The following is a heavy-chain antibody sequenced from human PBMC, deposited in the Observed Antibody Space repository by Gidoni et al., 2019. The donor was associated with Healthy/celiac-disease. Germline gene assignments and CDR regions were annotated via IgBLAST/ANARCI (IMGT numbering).Heavy chain of an antibody. CDR1: GYTLTELS. V-gene: IGHV1-24*01. CDR3: ATSKYCSSTSCHPYYYYYGMDV. D-gene: IGHD2-2*01. CDR2: FDPEDGET. J-gene: IGHJ6*02. Sequence: QVQLVQSGAEVKKPGASVKVSCKVSGYTLTELSMHWVRQAPGKGLEWMGGFDPEDGETIYAQKFQGRVTMTEDTSTDTAYMELSSLRSEDTAVYYCATSKYCSSTSCHPYYYYYGMDVWGQGTTVTVSS.